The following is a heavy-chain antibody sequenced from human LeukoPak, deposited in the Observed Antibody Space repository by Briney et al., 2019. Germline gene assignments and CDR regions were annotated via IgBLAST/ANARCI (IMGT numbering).Heavy chain of an antibody. CDR2: IYYSGST. Sequence: PSETLSLTCTVSGGSISSSSYYWGWIHQPPGKGLEWIGSIYYSGSTYYNPSLKSRVTISVDTSKNQFSLKLSSVTAADTAVYYCASLGTGSSWYQPFDYRGQGTLVAVSS. V-gene: IGHV4-39*01. CDR1: GGSISSSSYY. D-gene: IGHD6-13*01. J-gene: IGHJ4*02. CDR3: ASLGTGSSWYQPFDY.